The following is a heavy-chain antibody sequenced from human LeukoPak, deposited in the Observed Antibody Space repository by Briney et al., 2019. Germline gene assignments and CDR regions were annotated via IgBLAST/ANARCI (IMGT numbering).Heavy chain of an antibody. D-gene: IGHD2-15*01. CDR3: AKAPVTSCRGAFCYPLDS. J-gene: IGHJ4*02. Sequence: GGSLRLSCAASGFIFSNYAMSWVRQAPGKGLEWVSAISSSDDGTYHAGSVRGRFTISRDSSKNTLYLQMNNLRTEDAAIYYCAKAPVTSCRGAFCYPLDSWGQGTWSPSPQ. CDR1: GFIFSNYA. CDR2: ISSSDDGT. V-gene: IGHV3-23*01.